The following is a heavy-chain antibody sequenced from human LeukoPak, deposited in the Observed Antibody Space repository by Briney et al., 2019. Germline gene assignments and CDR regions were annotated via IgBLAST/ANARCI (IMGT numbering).Heavy chain of an antibody. CDR1: GGSFSGYY. CDR2: INHSGST. Sequence: SETLSLTCAVYGGSFSGYYWSWIRQPPGKGLEWIGEINHSGSTNYNPSLKSRVTISVDTSKNQFSLKLSSVTAADTAVYYCARLRSTMVRGVPYKPYYYMDVWGEGTTVTISS. V-gene: IGHV4-34*01. J-gene: IGHJ6*03. D-gene: IGHD3-10*01. CDR3: ARLRSTMVRGVPYKPYYYMDV.